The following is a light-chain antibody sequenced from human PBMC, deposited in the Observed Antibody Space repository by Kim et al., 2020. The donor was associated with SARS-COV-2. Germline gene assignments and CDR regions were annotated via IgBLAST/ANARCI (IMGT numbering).Light chain of an antibody. CDR1: QRLDTDY. J-gene: IGKJ1*01. Sequence: EIVLTQSPGTLSLSPGEGATLSCRANQRLDTDYLAWYQQKPGQVPRLLVFGASTRAIDNPGKFRGSGSGTDFTLTITRLEPEDVAVYYCQQYETSPWTFGQGTKVDIK. V-gene: IGKV3-20*01. CDR3: QQYETSPWT. CDR2: GAS.